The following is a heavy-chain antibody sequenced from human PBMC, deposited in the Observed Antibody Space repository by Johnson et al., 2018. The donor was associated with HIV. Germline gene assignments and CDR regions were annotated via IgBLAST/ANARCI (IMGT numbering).Heavy chain of an antibody. CDR3: VKGDEVVAATSGFDI. Sequence: VPLVEPGGGVVQPGGSLRLSCAASGFTFSKYGMHWVRQAPGTGLDWVAFIRYDGSSRYYANSVKGRFTISRDNSKSTLYLQMNSLRPEDTAVYYCVKGDEVVAATSGFDIWGQGIMVIVSS. J-gene: IGHJ3*02. V-gene: IGHV3-30*02. CDR2: IRYDGSSR. CDR1: GFTFSKYG. D-gene: IGHD2-15*01.